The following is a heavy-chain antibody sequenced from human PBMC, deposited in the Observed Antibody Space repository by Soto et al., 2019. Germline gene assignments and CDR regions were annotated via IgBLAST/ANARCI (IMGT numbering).Heavy chain of an antibody. D-gene: IGHD6-6*01. V-gene: IGHV1-2*04. CDR2: INPNSGGT. CDR1: GYTFTGYY. Sequence: ASVKVSCKASGYTFTGYYMHWVRQAPGQGLEWMGWINPNSGGTNYAQKFQGWVTMTRDTSISTAYMELSRLRSDDTAVYYCARGPAWEYSSSPETAVDDAFDIWGQGTMVTVSS. CDR3: ARGPAWEYSSSPETAVDDAFDI. J-gene: IGHJ3*02.